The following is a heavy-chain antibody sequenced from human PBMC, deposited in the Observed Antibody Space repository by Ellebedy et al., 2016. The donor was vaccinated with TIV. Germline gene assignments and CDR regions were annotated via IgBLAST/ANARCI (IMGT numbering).Heavy chain of an antibody. CDR3: AREGSWIDPYYYMDV. D-gene: IGHD1-26*01. V-gene: IGHV3-33*01. J-gene: IGHJ6*03. CDR2: IWYDGSNE. CDR1: GFTFSFYG. Sequence: GESLKISXAASGFTFSFYGMHWVRQAPGEGLEWVAVIWYDGSNEYYADSVKGRFIISRDNSKNTLYLQMNSLRVEDTAVYYCAREGSWIDPYYYMDVWGKGTTVTVSS.